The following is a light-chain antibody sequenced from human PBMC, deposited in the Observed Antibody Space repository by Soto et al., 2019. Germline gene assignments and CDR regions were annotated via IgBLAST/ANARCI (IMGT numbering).Light chain of an antibody. J-gene: IGLJ1*01. V-gene: IGLV2-14*01. CDR2: EVA. CDR3: SSYTSSSPLYV. CDR1: NSDIGFYNY. Sequence: QSVLTQPASVSGSPGQSITISCTGTNSDIGFYNYVSWYQQHPGEAPKLIIYEVAKRPSGVSSRFSGSKSGNTASLTISGLQAEDEADYHCSSYTSSSPLYVFGTGTKLTV.